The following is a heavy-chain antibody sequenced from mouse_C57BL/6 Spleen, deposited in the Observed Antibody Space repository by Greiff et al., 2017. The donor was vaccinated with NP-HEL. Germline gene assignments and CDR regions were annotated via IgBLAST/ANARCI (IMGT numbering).Heavy chain of an antibody. CDR2: ISSGSSTI. CDR3: ARHQTGSFAY. V-gene: IGHV5-17*01. D-gene: IGHD4-1*01. Sequence: EVQLVESGGGLVKPGGSLKLSCAASGFTFSDYGMHWVRQAPEKGLEWVAYISSGSSTIYYADTVKGRFTISRDNAKNTLFLQMTSLRSEDTAMYYCARHQTGSFAYWGQGTLVTVSA. CDR1: GFTFSDYG. J-gene: IGHJ3*01.